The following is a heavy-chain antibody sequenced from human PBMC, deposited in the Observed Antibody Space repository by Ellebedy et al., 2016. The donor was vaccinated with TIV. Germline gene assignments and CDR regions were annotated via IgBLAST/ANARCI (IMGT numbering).Heavy chain of an antibody. CDR1: GGSISSGDYY. D-gene: IGHD3-22*01. CDR3: ARGMKDSSGYFYWYFDL. J-gene: IGHJ2*01. Sequence: MPSETLSLTCTVSGGSISSGDYYWSWIRQHPGKGLEWIGYIYYSGSAYYNPSLQSRVTISLDTSKNQFSLKLSSVTAADTAVYYCARGMKDSSGYFYWYFDLWGRGTLVTVSS. V-gene: IGHV4-31*03. CDR2: IYYSGSA.